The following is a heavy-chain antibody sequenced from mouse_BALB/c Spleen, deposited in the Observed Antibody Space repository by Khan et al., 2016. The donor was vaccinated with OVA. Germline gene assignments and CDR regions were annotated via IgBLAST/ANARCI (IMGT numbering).Heavy chain of an antibody. Sequence: EVQLQESGGDLVKPGGSLKLSCAASGFTFSTYGMSWVRQTPDNRLEWVATVSTGGSYTYYPDSVKGRFTISRDNAKNTLYLQLSSLKSEDTAMFYCARLAYYYDGEGFAYWGQGTLVTVSA. J-gene: IGHJ3*01. CDR1: GFTFSTYG. D-gene: IGHD1-1*01. CDR3: ARLAYYYDGEGFAY. CDR2: VSTGGSYT. V-gene: IGHV5-6*01.